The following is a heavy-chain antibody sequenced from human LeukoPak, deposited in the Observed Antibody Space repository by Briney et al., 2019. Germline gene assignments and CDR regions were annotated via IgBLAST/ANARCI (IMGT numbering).Heavy chain of an antibody. Sequence: ASVKVSCKASGYTFTGYFIHWVRQAPGQGLEWMGWINPNNGGTNYAQKFQGRVTMTRDTSISTAYMELSRLRSDDTAVYYCARELSPQNYDILTGWYYFDYWGQGTLVTVSS. D-gene: IGHD3-9*01. CDR1: GYTFTGYF. J-gene: IGHJ4*02. V-gene: IGHV1-2*02. CDR2: INPNNGGT. CDR3: ARELSPQNYDILTGWYYFDY.